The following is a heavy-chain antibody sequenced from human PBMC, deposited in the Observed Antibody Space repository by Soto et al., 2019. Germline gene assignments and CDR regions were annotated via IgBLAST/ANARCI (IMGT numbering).Heavy chain of an antibody. D-gene: IGHD4-4*01. V-gene: IGHV1-69*01. J-gene: IGHJ6*02. CDR1: SFYA. CDR2: LIPVFDTQ. Sequence: QVQPVQSGSEVKKPGSSVRVSCKTGSFYAVSWVRQAPGQGLEWMGGLIPVFDTQSYAQKFQGRVTITADESKSTAYMELSSLRSEDTALFYCASTPVTGRYSYYGGDAGDQGIAVTVSS. CDR3: ASTPVTGRYSYYGGDA.